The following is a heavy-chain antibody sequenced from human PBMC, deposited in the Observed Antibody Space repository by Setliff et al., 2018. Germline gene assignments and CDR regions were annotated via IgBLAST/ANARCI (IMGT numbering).Heavy chain of an antibody. CDR3: ASALIRRVAVAGKSQFDY. CDR2: IIPILGTT. CDR1: GGFSTHA. J-gene: IGHJ4*01. D-gene: IGHD6-19*01. Sequence: ASVKVSCKASGGFSTHAISWVRQVPGQGLEWMGGIIPILGTTDYAQNFQGRVTITTDESTSSAYLEMSNPRSEDTAVYYCASALIRRVAVAGKSQFDYWGQGTLVTVSS. V-gene: IGHV1-69*05.